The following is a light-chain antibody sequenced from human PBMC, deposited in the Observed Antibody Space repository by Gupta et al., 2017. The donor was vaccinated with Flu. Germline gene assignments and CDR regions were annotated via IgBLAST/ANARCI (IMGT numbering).Light chain of an antibody. J-gene: IGKJ1*01. CDR1: QGVGSRY. Sequence: EIVLTQSPGTLSLSHGERATLSCRASQGVGSRYLAWYQQKPGQAPRLLIYGALNRATGIPDRFNGSGSGTDFSLTISRLEPEDFAVYYCQQYDKTPQTFGQGTKVEVK. V-gene: IGKV3-20*01. CDR2: GAL. CDR3: QQYDKTPQT.